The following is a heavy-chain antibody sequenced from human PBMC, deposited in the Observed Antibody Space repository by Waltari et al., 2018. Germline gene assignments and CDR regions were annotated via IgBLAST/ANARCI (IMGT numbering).Heavy chain of an antibody. CDR1: GFTFRGYG. V-gene: IGHV3-21*01. Sequence: EVQLVESGGGLVKPGGSLRLSCAASGFTFRGYGLNWVRQAPGKGLEWVSTISSSSSYIYYADSVKGRFTISRDNAKNSLYLQMNSLRAEDTAVYYCARILQLPDYWGQGTLVTVSS. J-gene: IGHJ4*02. D-gene: IGHD1-26*01. CDR3: ARILQLPDY. CDR2: ISSSSSYI.